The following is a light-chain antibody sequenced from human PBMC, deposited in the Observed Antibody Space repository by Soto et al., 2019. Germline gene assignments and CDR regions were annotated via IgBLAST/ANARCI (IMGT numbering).Light chain of an antibody. V-gene: IGLV1-40*01. CDR1: SSNIGAGYD. J-gene: IGLJ2*01. CDR2: GNS. Sequence: QLVLTQPPSVSGAPGQRVTISCTGSSSNIGAGYDVHWYHQLPGTAPKLLIYGNSNRPSGVPDRFSGSKSGTSASLAITGLQAEDEADYYCQSYDISLSVVFGGGTKVTVL. CDR3: QSYDISLSVV.